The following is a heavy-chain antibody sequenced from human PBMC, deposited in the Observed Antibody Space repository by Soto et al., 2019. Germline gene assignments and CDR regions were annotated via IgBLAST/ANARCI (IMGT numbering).Heavy chain of an antibody. CDR1: GFTFSSYA. V-gene: IGHV3-23*01. CDR3: AKMAPEQTTIAGAGFDY. D-gene: IGHD6-13*01. CDR2: FSGSDDST. J-gene: IGHJ4*02. Sequence: GGSLRLSCAASGFTFSSYAMSWVRQAPGKGLEWVSTFSGSDDSTYYADSVKGRFTISRDDSKNTLYLQMNSLRAEDTAVYYCAKMAPEQTTIAGAGFDYGAQGALATVSS.